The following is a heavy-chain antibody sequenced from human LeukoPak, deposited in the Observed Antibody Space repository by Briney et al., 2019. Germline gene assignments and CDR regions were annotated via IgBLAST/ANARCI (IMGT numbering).Heavy chain of an antibody. CDR2: MNPNSGNT. D-gene: IGHD1-26*01. Sequence: GASVKVSCKAPGYTFTSYDINWVRQATGQGLEWMGWMNPNSGNTGYAQKFQGRVTMTRNTSISTAYMELSSLRSEDTAVYYCARVVNLSGAGPLAYYYYYGMDVWGQGTTVTVSS. V-gene: IGHV1-8*01. CDR3: ARVVNLSGAGPLAYYYYYGMDV. J-gene: IGHJ6*02. CDR1: GYTFTSYD.